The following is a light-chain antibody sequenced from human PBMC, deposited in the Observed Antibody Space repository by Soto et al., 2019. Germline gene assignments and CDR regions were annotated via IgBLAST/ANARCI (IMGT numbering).Light chain of an antibody. V-gene: IGKV1-39*01. J-gene: IGKJ4*01. CDR2: AAS. Sequence: DIQMTQSPSSLSASVEDRVIITCRASQSISNHLNWYQQKPGKAPKVLIHAASTLQSGVPSRFSGSGSGADFTLTISSLQPEDFAVYYCQQYNNWPPLTFGGGTKVDIK. CDR1: QSISNH. CDR3: QQYNNWPPLT.